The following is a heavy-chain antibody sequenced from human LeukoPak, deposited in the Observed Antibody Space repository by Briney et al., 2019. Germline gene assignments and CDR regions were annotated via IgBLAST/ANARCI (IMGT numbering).Heavy chain of an antibody. CDR1: GFTFSSYA. Sequence: GGSLRLSCAASGFTFSSYAMSWVRQAPGKGLEWVSAISGSGDTTSYADSVKGRFTISRDNSKTTLFVQMNSLRVEDTAIYYCAKSGYSSSVTGGGFDYWGQGTLVTVSS. V-gene: IGHV3-23*01. D-gene: IGHD6-13*01. J-gene: IGHJ4*02. CDR2: ISGSGDTT. CDR3: AKSGYSSSVTGGGFDY.